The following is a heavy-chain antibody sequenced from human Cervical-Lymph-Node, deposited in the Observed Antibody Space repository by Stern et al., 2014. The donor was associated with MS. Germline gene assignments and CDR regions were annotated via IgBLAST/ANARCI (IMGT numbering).Heavy chain of an antibody. Sequence: QVQLGQSGAEVKKPGASVKVSCKASGYTFRSYGISWVRQAPGQGLEWMGWISAYDGNTIHAQKVQGRVTMTTDTLTTTAHMELRSLTSDDTAVYYCARDPAFRITFGGVPLDYWGQGTLVTVSS. CDR2: ISAYDGNT. J-gene: IGHJ4*02. CDR1: GYTFRSYG. D-gene: IGHD3-16*01. CDR3: ARDPAFRITFGGVPLDY. V-gene: IGHV1-18*01.